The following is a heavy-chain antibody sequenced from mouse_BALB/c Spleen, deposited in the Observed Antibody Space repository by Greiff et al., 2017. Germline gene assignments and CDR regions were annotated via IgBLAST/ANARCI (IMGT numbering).Heavy chain of an antibody. Sequence: QVQLQQPGAELVKPGASVKLSCKASGYTFTSYWMHWVKQRPGQGLEWIGEIDPSDSYTNYNQKFKGKATLTVDKSSSTAYMQLSILTSEDSAVYYCARGYYGDYWGQGTTLTVSS. CDR3: ARGYYGDY. J-gene: IGHJ2*01. D-gene: IGHD1-1*01. V-gene: IGHV1-69*02. CDR1: GYTFTSYW. CDR2: IDPSDSYT.